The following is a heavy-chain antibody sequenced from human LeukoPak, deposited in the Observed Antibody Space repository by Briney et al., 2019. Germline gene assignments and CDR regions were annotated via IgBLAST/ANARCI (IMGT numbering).Heavy chain of an antibody. D-gene: IGHD3-3*01. CDR1: GDSVSSNSAT. Sequence: SQTLSLTCAISGDSVSSNSATWNWIRQSPSRGLEWLGRTYYTSKWYNDYAVSVKSRITINPDTSKNQFSLQLNSVTPEDTALYYCARDINPWSGYSGFDYWGQGTLVTVSA. V-gene: IGHV6-1*01. CDR2: TYYTSKWYN. CDR3: ARDINPWSGYSGFDY. J-gene: IGHJ4*02.